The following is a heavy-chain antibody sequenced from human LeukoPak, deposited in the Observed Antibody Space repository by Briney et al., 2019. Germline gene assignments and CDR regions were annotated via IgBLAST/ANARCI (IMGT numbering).Heavy chain of an antibody. J-gene: IGHJ6*02. V-gene: IGHV3-23*01. CDR3: VKDRGGSPFYGMDV. D-gene: IGHD1-26*01. CDR2: ISGSGGAGT. Sequence: GRSLRLSCAGSGFTFSSYAMSWVRQAPGKGLEWVSTISGSGGAGTYYADSVKGRFTVSRDNSRNTLYLPMNSLRAEDTAVYYCVKDRGGSPFYGMDVWGQGTTVTVSS. CDR1: GFTFSSYA.